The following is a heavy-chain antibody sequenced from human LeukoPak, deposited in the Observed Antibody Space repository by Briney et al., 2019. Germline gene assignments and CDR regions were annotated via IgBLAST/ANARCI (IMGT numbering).Heavy chain of an antibody. J-gene: IGHJ4*02. V-gene: IGHV3-7*01. CDR1: GFTFSSYW. CDR3: ARGRMRYFDWLLYLPYYFDY. Sequence: GGSLRLSCAASGFTFSSYWMSWVRQAPGKGLEWVANIKQDGSEKYYVDSVKGRFTIPRDNAKNSLYLQMNSLRAEDTAVYYCARGRMRYFDWLLYLPYYFDYWGQGTLVTVSS. D-gene: IGHD3-9*01. CDR2: IKQDGSEK.